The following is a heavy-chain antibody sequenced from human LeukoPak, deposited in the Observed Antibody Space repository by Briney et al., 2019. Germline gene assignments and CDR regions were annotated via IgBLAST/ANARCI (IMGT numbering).Heavy chain of an antibody. CDR3: ARDDRHSGFHP. Sequence: PSETLSLTCTVSGGSISSGDYYWSWIRQPPGKGLEWIGYIYYSGSTYYNPSLKSRVTISVDTSKNQFSLKLSSVTASDTAVYYWARDDRHSGFHPWGEGTLVTVPS. J-gene: IGHJ5*02. CDR1: GGSISSGDYY. CDR2: IYYSGST. D-gene: IGHD3-10*01. V-gene: IGHV4-30-4*08.